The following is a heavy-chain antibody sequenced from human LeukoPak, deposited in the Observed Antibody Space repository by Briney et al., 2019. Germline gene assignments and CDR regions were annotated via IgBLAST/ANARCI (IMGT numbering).Heavy chain of an antibody. J-gene: IGHJ4*02. CDR2: INPIGDTT. CDR1: GYTFTSYY. CDR3: ARQQGLQNLNFDY. D-gene: IGHD4-11*01. V-gene: IGHV1-46*01. Sequence: ASVKVSCKASGYTFTSYYIHWVRQAPGQGLEWMGIINPIGDTTDYAQKFQGRVTMTRDTSTSTVYMELSSLRSEDTAVYYCARQQGLQNLNFDYWGQGTLVTVSS.